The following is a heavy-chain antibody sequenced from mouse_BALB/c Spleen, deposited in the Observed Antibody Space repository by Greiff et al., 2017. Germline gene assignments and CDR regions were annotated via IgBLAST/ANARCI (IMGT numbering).Heavy chain of an antibody. CDR1: GYTFTDYA. D-gene: IGHD1-1*01. CDR3: ARGSSCFDY. J-gene: IGHJ2*01. V-gene: IGHV1S137*01. Sequence: QVQLQQSGAELVRPGVSVKISCKGSGYTFTDYAMHWVKQSHAKSLEWIGVISTYYGDASYNQKFKGKATMTVDKSSSTAYMELARLTSEDSAIYYCARGSSCFDYWGQGTTLTVSS. CDR2: ISTYYGDA.